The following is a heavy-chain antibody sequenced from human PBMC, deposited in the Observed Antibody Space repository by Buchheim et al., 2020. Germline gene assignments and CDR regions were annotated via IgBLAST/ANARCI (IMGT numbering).Heavy chain of an antibody. CDR3: VKQSTSSGYSSFDY. D-gene: IGHD3-22*01. Sequence: EVQVLESGGGLVQPGESLRLSCAASGFTFSSYAMSWVRQAPGKGLEWVSAITGSGGNTYYADSVKGRFTIPKDNSKNTLLLQMNSLRAEDTAVYLCVKQSTSSGYSSFDYWGQGTL. CDR2: ITGSGGNT. CDR1: GFTFSSYA. J-gene: IGHJ4*02. V-gene: IGHV3-23*01.